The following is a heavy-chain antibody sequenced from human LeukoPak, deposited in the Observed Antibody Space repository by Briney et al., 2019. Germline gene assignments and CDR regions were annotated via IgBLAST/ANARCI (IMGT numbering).Heavy chain of an antibody. J-gene: IGHJ6*03. Sequence: GGSLRLSCAASGFTFSQYWMSWVRQAPGKGLEWVVNINLNGGEKQDGSEKNYVHSVKGRFTISRDNAKNSLYLQMNSLRAEDTAVYYCARSGRGVASVEFYIDVWGKGTTVTVSS. V-gene: IGHV3-7*01. D-gene: IGHD3-10*01. CDR1: GFTFSQYW. CDR2: INLNGGEKQDGSEK. CDR3: ARSGRGVASVEFYIDV.